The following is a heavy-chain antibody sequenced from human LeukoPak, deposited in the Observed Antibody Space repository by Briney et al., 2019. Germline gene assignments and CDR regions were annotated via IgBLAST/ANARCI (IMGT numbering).Heavy chain of an antibody. Sequence: GASVKVSCKASGYTFTGHYMHWVRQAPGQGLEWMGWINPNSGGTNYAQKFQGRVTMTRDTSISTAYMELSRLRSDDTAVYYCARDLLTMVRGVIITAFDYWGQGTLVTVSS. CDR2: INPNSGGT. CDR3: ARDLLTMVRGVIITAFDY. D-gene: IGHD3-10*01. CDR1: GYTFTGHY. V-gene: IGHV1-2*02. J-gene: IGHJ4*02.